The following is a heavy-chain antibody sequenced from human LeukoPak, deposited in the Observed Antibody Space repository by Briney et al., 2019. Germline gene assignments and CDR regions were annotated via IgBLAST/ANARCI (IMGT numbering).Heavy chain of an antibody. J-gene: IGHJ4*02. D-gene: IGHD3-22*01. CDR3: ASFYDSTGRDY. CDR2: ISSRGSTI. Sequence: LTGGSLRLSCAASGFTFGGYEMNWVRQAPGKGLEWVSYISSRGSTINYADSVKGRFTISRDNAKNSLYLQMSSLRAEDTAVYYCASFYDSTGRDYWGQGTLVTVSS. CDR1: GFTFGGYE. V-gene: IGHV3-48*03.